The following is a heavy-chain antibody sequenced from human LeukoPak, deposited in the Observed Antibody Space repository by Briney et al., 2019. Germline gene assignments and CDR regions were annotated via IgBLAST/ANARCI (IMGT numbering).Heavy chain of an antibody. J-gene: IGHJ3*01. V-gene: IGHV1-46*01. D-gene: IGHD2-2*01. CDR2: VNPSVGST. CDR1: GYTFTTYY. Sequence: ASVTVSCKASGYTFTTYYMHWVRQAPGQGLEWMGIVNPSVGSTTYAQGFQCRVTMSSDTSTSTLYMELSSLRSEDTAVYYCARDPSDVNALDLWGQGTMVTVSS. CDR3: ARDPSDVNALDL.